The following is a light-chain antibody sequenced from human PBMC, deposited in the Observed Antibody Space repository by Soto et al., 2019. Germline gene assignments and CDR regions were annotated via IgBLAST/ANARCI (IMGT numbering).Light chain of an antibody. J-gene: IGKJ1*01. CDR3: MQALQTRT. Sequence: DIVMTHSPLSLPVTPVDPASISFRASESLRHSNGYNYLDWYVQKPGQSPQLLIYLGSNRASGVPDRFSGSGSGTDFTLRISRVEAEDVGVYYCMQALQTRTFGQGTKVDIK. V-gene: IGKV2-28*01. CDR1: ESLRHSNGYNY. CDR2: LGS.